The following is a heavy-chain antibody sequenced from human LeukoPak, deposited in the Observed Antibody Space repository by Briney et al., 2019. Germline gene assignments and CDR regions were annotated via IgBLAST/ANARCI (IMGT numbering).Heavy chain of an antibody. CDR2: ISWNSGSI. D-gene: IGHD6-19*01. V-gene: IGHV3-9*01. J-gene: IGHJ5*02. Sequence: GGSLRLSCAASGFTFDDYAMHWVRQAPGKGLEWVSGISWNSGSIGYADSVKGRFTISRDNAKNSLYLQMNSLRAEDTAVYYCARDPSSGWYLKGWFDPWGQGTLVTVSS. CDR3: ARDPSSGWYLKGWFDP. CDR1: GFTFDDYA.